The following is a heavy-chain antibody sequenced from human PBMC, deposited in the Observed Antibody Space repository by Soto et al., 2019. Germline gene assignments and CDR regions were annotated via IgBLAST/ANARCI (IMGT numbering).Heavy chain of an antibody. CDR1: GFTVSSNY. Sequence: GGSLRLSCAASGFTVSSNYMSWVRQAPGKGLEWVSVIYSGGSTYYADTVKCRFTISRDKSKNTLYLQMNSLRAEDTAVYYCARVVRYSTAYFDYWGQGTLVTVSS. J-gene: IGHJ4*01. V-gene: IGHV3-53*01. CDR3: ARVVRYSTAYFDY. D-gene: IGHD2-15*01. CDR2: IYSGGST.